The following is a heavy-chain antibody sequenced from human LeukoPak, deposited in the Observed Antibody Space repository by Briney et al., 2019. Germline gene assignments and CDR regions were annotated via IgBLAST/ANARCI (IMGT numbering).Heavy chain of an antibody. J-gene: IGHJ3*02. D-gene: IGHD3-9*01. V-gene: IGHV1-46*01. Sequence: ATVKVSCKASGYTFTSYYMHWVRQAPGQGLEWMGIINPSGGSTSYAQKFQGRVTMTRDTSTSTVYMKLSSLRSEDTAVYYCARDLVARYYDILTGYYRMDAFDIWGQGTMVTVSS. CDR1: GYTFTSYY. CDR2: INPSGGST. CDR3: ARDLVARYYDILTGYYRMDAFDI.